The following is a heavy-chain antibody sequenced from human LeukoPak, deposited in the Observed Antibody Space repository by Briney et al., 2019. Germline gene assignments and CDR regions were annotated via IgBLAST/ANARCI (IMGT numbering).Heavy chain of an antibody. D-gene: IGHD6-13*01. J-gene: IGHJ5*02. CDR3: ARDGISSSWYEVNNWFDP. V-gene: IGHV7-4-1*02. Sequence: ASVKVSCKASGYTFTSYAMNWVRQAPGQGIEWMGWINTNTGNPTYAQGFTGRFVFSLDTSVSTAYLQISSLKAEDTAVYYCARDGISSSWYEVNNWFDPWGQGTLVTVSS. CDR1: GYTFTSYA. CDR2: INTNTGNP.